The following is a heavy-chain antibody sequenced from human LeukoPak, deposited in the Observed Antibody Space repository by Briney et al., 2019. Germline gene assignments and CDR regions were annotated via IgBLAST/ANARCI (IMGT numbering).Heavy chain of an antibody. J-gene: IGHJ4*02. CDR2: SYYTGKT. V-gene: IGHV4-59*08. Sequence: PSETLSLTCTVSGDSISGFHWSWIRQAPGKGLECIGYSYYTGKTNYNPSLQSRVTISVDTSKNQFSLTLSSVTAADSAVYYCERLRGDRTASLDYWGQGTLVTVSS. D-gene: IGHD4-17*01. CDR1: GDSISGFH. CDR3: ERLRGDRTASLDY.